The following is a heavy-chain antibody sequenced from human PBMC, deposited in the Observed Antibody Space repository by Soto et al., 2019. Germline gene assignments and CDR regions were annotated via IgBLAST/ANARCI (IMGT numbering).Heavy chain of an antibody. Sequence: SETLSLTCTVSGGSISSYYWSWIRQPPGKGLEWIGYIYYSGSTNYNPSLKSRVTISVDTSKNQFSLKLSSVTAADTAVYYCARVLWFGELFGHGKWYYMDVWGKGTTVTVSS. CDR1: GGSISSYY. CDR3: ARVLWFGELFGHGKWYYMDV. V-gene: IGHV4-59*01. D-gene: IGHD3-10*01. J-gene: IGHJ6*03. CDR2: IYYSGST.